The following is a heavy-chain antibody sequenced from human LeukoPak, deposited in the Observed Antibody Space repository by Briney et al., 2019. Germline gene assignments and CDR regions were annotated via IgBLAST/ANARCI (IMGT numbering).Heavy chain of an antibody. CDR1: GFTFSSYA. D-gene: IGHD1-7*01. Sequence: PGGSLRLSCAASGFTFSSYAMSWVRQAPGRGLEWVSSISSSSSYIYYADSVKGRFTISRDNAKNTLYLQMNSLRAEDTAVYYCARESVNYERGLDYWGQGTLVTVSS. CDR2: ISSSSSYI. CDR3: ARESVNYERGLDY. V-gene: IGHV3-21*01. J-gene: IGHJ4*02.